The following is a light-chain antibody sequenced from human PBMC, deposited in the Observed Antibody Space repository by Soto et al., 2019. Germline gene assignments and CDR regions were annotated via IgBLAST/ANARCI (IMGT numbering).Light chain of an antibody. CDR1: SSDVGGYNY. Sequence: QSVLTQPASASGSPGQSINISCTGTSSDVGGYNYVSWYQQHPGKAPKLMIYDVSNRPSGVSNRFSGSKSGNTASLTISGLQAEDEADYYCSSYTSSSTLVFGTGTKVTVL. CDR2: DVS. J-gene: IGLJ1*01. V-gene: IGLV2-14*01. CDR3: SSYTSSSTLV.